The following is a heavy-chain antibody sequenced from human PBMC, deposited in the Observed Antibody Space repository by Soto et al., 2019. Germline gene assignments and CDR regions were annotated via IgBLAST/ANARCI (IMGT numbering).Heavy chain of an antibody. V-gene: IGHV1-46*03. CDR3: ARADRMPWTRSYYFDY. J-gene: IGHJ4*02. Sequence: ASVKVSCKASGYTFTSYYMHWVRQAPGQGLEWMGIINPSGGSTSYAQKFQGRVTMTRDTSTSTVYMELSSLRSEDTAVYYCARADRMPWTRSYYFDYWGQGTLVTVSS. CDR1: GYTFTSYY. D-gene: IGHD2-2*01. CDR2: INPSGGST.